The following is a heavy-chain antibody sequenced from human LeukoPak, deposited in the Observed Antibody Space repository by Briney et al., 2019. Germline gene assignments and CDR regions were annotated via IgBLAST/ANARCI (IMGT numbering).Heavy chain of an antibody. CDR2: IHYSGST. V-gene: IGHV4-39*01. CDR3: ARQTRTKYYDSSGYTLDY. Sequence: SETLSLTCTVSGGSISSSGYFWGWIRQPPGKGLERIGNIHYSGSTYYNPSLKSRVTISVDTSKNQFSLKLSSVTAADTAVYYCARQTRTKYYDSSGYTLDYWGQGTLVTVSS. J-gene: IGHJ4*02. CDR1: GGSISSSGYF. D-gene: IGHD3-22*01.